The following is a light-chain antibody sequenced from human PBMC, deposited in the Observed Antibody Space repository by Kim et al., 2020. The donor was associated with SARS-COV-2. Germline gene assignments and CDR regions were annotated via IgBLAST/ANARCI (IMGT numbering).Light chain of an antibody. CDR2: LES. J-gene: IGKJ1*01. V-gene: IGKV2-28*01. CDR3: MQPLQTPWT. Sequence: QLASVSCVYARSLLHSSGYDNLYWYQHKSGQSHQLRYLESNRTAGVPDRFSDSRSGTDFTLKISRVKAEDVGVYYCMQPLQTPWTFGQGTKVDIK. CDR1: RSLLHSSGYDN.